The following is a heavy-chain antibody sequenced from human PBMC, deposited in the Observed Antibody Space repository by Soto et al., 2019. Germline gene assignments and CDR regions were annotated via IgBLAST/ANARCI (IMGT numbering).Heavy chain of an antibody. CDR1: GGTFSSYT. CDR2: IIPILGIA. J-gene: IGHJ4*02. Sequence: QVQLVQSGAEVKKPGSSVKVSCKASGGTFSSYTISWVRQAPGQGLEWMGRIIPILGIANYAQKFQGRVTMTADKSTSTAYMELSSLRSEDTAVYYCAREGMGGYFDYWGQGTLVTVSS. CDR3: AREGMGGYFDY. D-gene: IGHD3-16*01. V-gene: IGHV1-69*08.